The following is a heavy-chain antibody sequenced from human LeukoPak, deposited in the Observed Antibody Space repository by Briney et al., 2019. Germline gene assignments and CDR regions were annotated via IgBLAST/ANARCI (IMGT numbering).Heavy chain of an antibody. J-gene: IGHJ6*03. CDR3: ARVGELLRSPYYYMDV. Sequence: GGSLRLSCAASGFTFSNYWMTWVRQTPGKGPEWVANIKQDGIEKYSVDSVKGRFTISRDNAKNSLYMQMNSLRAEDTAVYYCARVGELLRSPYYYMDVWGKGTTVTVSS. D-gene: IGHD1-7*01. CDR2: IKQDGIEK. V-gene: IGHV3-7*01. CDR1: GFTFSNYW.